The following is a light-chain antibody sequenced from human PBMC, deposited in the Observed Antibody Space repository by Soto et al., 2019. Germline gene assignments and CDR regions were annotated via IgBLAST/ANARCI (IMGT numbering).Light chain of an antibody. J-gene: IGKJ3*01. V-gene: IGKV3-11*01. CDR2: DAS. CDR3: QHRNDWLGT. CDR1: QSVGVF. Sequence: EIVLTQFPATLSLSPGESATLSCRASQSVGVFLAWYQQKSGQTPRLLIYDASNRAPGIPARFSGSGSGTDFTLTISTLEPEDFACYYCQHRNDWLGTFGPGTKVDIK.